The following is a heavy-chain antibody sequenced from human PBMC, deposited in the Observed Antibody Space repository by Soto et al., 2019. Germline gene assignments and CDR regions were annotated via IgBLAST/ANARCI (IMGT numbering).Heavy chain of an antibody. D-gene: IGHD5-12*01. CDR2: ISAYNGNT. V-gene: IGHV1-18*04. Sequence: CKAACSTSTCYTSCCLRQAPGQGLEWMGWISAYNGNTNYAQKLQGRVTMTTDTSTSTAYMELRSLRSDDTAVYYCARDGGYDDAFDTWGQGTLVPVS. CDR1: CSTSTCYT. J-gene: IGHJ3*02. CDR3: ARDGGYDDAFDT.